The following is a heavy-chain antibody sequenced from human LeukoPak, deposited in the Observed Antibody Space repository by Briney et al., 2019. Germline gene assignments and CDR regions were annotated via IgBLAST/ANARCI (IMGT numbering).Heavy chain of an antibody. CDR2: ISGDNGQT. D-gene: IGHD1-26*01. CDR3: ARDPGTYTGSYYGLN. Sequence: ASVKVSCKASGDTFRNYAISWVRQAPRQGLEWMGWISGDNGQTKYAQNFQDRVTMTTDTPTSTAYLELKSLRSDDTAVYYCARDPGTYTGSYYGLNWGQGTLVTV. V-gene: IGHV1-18*01. J-gene: IGHJ4*02. CDR1: GDTFRNYA.